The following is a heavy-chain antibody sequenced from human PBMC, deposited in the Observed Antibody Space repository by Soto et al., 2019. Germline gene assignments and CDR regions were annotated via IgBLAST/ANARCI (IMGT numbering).Heavy chain of an antibody. Sequence: SLRLSCSASGFSFDRAWASWVRQAPGRGLEWVGLIKTKTDGGTTDYAASVKGRFTISKDESEKTVYLHMNRLKTEDTAFYYCATTGYSNDGMFDSWGQGXLVTVYS. CDR3: ATTGYSNDGMFDS. CDR1: GFSFDRAW. CDR2: IKTKTDGGTT. D-gene: IGHD4-4*01. J-gene: IGHJ4*02. V-gene: IGHV3-15*01.